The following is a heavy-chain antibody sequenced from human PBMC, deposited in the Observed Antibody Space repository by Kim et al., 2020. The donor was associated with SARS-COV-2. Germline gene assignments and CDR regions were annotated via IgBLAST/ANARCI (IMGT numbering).Heavy chain of an antibody. J-gene: IGHJ4*02. CDR3: ARDATGWAIDY. D-gene: IGHD6-19*01. V-gene: IGHV3-48*03. Sequence: TVYSADSVKGRFTISRDNANNLLFLQLDSLRAEDTAVYYCARDATGWAIDYWGQGTLVTVSS. CDR2: TV.